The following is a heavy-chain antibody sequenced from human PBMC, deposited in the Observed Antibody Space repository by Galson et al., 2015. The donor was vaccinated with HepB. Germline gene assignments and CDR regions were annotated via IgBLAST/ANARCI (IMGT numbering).Heavy chain of an antibody. V-gene: IGHV3-7*01. CDR3: ARATEESYGSGSYQHAFDI. CDR2: IKRDGSEK. J-gene: IGHJ3*02. CDR1: GFTFSSYW. Sequence: SLRLSCAASGFTFSSYWMSWVRQAPGKGLEWVANIKRDGSEKYYVDSVKGRFTISRDNAKNSLYLQMNSLRAEDTAVYYCARATEESYGSGSYQHAFDIWGQGTMVTVSS. D-gene: IGHD3-10*01.